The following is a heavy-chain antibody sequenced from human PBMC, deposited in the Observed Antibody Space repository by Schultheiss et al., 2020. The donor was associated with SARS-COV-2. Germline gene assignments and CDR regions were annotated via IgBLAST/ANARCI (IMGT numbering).Heavy chain of an antibody. CDR2: MNPNSGNT. CDR3: AAGHWVRRGYSYGYSYYYGMDV. V-gene: IGHV1-8*03. Sequence: ASVKVSCKASGGTFSSYAISWVRQAPGQGLEWMGWMNPNSGNTGYAQKFQERVTITRDMSTSTAYMELSSLRSEDTAVYYCAAGHWVRRGYSYGYSYYYGMDVWGQGTTVTVSS. CDR1: GGTFSSYA. D-gene: IGHD5-18*01. J-gene: IGHJ6*02.